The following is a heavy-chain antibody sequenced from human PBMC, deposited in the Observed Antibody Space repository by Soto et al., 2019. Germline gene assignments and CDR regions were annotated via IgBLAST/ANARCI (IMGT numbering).Heavy chain of an antibody. CDR1: GGSISSGGYY. D-gene: IGHD5-18*01. CDR3: ARVDEERGYSYGGIDY. CDR2: IYYSGSP. V-gene: IGHV4-31*03. J-gene: IGHJ4*02. Sequence: QVQLQESGPGLVKPSQTLSLTCTVSGGSISSGGYYWSWIRQHPGQGLEWIGYIYYSGSPYYNPSLKSRVTISVDTSKNQFSLKLSSVTAADTAVYYCARVDEERGYSYGGIDYWGQGTLVTVSS.